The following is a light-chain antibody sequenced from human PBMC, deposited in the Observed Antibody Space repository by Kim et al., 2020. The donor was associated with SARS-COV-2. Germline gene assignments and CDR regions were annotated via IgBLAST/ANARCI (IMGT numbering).Light chain of an antibody. CDR3: QQRGS. CDR2: EAS. V-gene: IGKV3-11*01. J-gene: IGKJ5*01. CDR1: TGVSSS. Sequence: GTVSLSPGARATLSVRASTGVSSSLARYEKKPGQAPRLLIYEASKRPAGIPARFSGSGSGTAFTLSISRLEPGDSAVYLCQQRGSFGQGTRREIK.